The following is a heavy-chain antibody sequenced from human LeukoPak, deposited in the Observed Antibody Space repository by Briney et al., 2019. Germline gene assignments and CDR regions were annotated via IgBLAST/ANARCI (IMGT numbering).Heavy chain of an antibody. J-gene: IGHJ5*02. D-gene: IGHD2-15*01. CDR1: GGSISSHY. V-gene: IGHV4-59*11. CDR3: ARRLTCSGASCYLDNWFDP. Sequence: PAETLSLTCTVSGGSISSHYWSWIRQPPGKGLEWIGYIYYSGSTNYNPSLKSRVTISVDTSKKQFSLKLSSVTAADTAVYYCARRLTCSGASCYLDNWFDPWGQGTLVTVSS. CDR2: IYYSGST.